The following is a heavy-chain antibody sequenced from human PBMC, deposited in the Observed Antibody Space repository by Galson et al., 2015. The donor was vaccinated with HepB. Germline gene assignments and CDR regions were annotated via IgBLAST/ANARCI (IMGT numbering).Heavy chain of an antibody. V-gene: IGHV1-18*01. CDR1: GYTFTSYG. CDR2: ISAYNGNT. D-gene: IGHD2-8*01. Sequence: SVKVSCKASGYTFTSYGISWVRQAPGQGLEWMGWISAYNGNTNYAQKLHGRVTITADESTSTAYMELSSLRSEDTAVYYCARAGVGWVLSHSNNWFDPWGQGTLVTVSS. CDR3: ARAGVGWVLSHSNNWFDP. J-gene: IGHJ5*02.